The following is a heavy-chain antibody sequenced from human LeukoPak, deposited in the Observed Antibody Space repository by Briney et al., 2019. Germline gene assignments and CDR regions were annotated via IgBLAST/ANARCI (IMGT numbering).Heavy chain of an antibody. CDR1: GGSFSGYY. V-gene: IGHV3-53*01. D-gene: IGHD2-21*02. CDR2: IYSGGST. Sequence: ETLSLTCAVYGGSFSGYYWSWVRQAPGKGLEWVSVIYSGGSTYYADSVKGRFTISRDNPKNTLYLQMNSLRAEDTAVYYCASPYCGGDCDYYYYGMDVWGQGTTVTVSS. J-gene: IGHJ6*02. CDR3: ASPYCGGDCDYYYYGMDV.